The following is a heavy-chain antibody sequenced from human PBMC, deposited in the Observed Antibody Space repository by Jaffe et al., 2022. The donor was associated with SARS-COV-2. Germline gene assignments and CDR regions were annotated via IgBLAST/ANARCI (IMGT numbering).Heavy chain of an antibody. CDR3: AKAIDINWRTGYYGMDV. J-gene: IGHJ6*02. CDR2: ISYDGSNK. Sequence: QVQLVESGGGVVQPGRSLRLSCAASGFTFSSYGMHWVRQAPGKGLEWVAVISYDGSNKYYADSVKGRFTISRDNSKNTLYLQMNSLRAEDTAVYYCAKAIDINWRTGYYGMDVWGQGTTVTVSS. CDR1: GFTFSSYG. D-gene: IGHD1-20*01. V-gene: IGHV3-30*18.